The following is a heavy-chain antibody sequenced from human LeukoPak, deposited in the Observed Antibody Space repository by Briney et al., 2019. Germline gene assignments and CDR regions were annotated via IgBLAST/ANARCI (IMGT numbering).Heavy chain of an antibody. CDR2: IYYSGST. Sequence: SETLSLTCTASGGSISSYYWSWIRQPPGKGLEWIGYIYYSGSTNYNPSLKSRVTISVDTSKNQFSLKLSSVTAADTAVYYCAEGESGDYFDYWGQGTLVTVSS. D-gene: IGHD7-27*01. V-gene: IGHV4-59*01. CDR1: GGSISSYY. J-gene: IGHJ4*02. CDR3: AEGESGDYFDY.